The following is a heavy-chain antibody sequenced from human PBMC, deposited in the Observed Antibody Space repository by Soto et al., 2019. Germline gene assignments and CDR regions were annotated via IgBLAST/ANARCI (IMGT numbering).Heavy chain of an antibody. CDR2: IYYSGST. CDR1: GGSISSYY. V-gene: IGHV4-59*01. CDR3: ARVARWIDY. Sequence: SETLSLTCTVSGGSISSYYWSWIRQPPGKGLEWIGYIYYSGSTNYNPSLKSRVAISVDTSKNQFSLKLSSVTAADTAVYYCARVARWIDYWGQGTLVTSPQ. J-gene: IGHJ4*02. D-gene: IGHD2-15*01.